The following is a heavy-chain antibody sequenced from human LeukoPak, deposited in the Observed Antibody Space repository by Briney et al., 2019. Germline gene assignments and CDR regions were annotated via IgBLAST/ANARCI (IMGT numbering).Heavy chain of an antibody. V-gene: IGHV4-59*01. D-gene: IGHD3-3*01. Sequence: SETLSLTCTVSGGSISSYYWSWIRQPPGKGLEWIGYIQNSGNSNFNPSLKSRVTISLDTSNNQFSLDLNSVTAADTAMYYCARGRITIFGVITPHFDNWGQGTLVTVSS. J-gene: IGHJ4*02. CDR2: IQNSGNS. CDR3: ARGRITIFGVITPHFDN. CDR1: GGSISSYY.